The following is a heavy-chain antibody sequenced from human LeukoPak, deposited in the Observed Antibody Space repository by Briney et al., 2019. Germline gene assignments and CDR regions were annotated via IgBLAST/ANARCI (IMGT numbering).Heavy chain of an antibody. J-gene: IGHJ6*03. V-gene: IGHV3-43*01. D-gene: IGHD3-22*01. Sequence: GGSLRLSCAASGFTFDDYTMHWVRQAPGKGLEWVSLISWDGGSTYYADSVKGRFTISRDNSKNSLYLQMNSLRTEDTALYYRAKGSGYSYYYYMDVWGKGTTVTISS. CDR3: AKGSGYSYYYYMDV. CDR2: ISWDGGST. CDR1: GFTFDDYT.